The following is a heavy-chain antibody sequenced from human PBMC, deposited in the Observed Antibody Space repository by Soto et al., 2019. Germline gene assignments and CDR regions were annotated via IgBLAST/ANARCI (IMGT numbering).Heavy chain of an antibody. CDR1: GGSIISGDYY. CDR2: IYYSGST. CDR3: AKEYGGGIGMVTSYFDY. D-gene: IGHD3-16*01. J-gene: IGHJ4*02. V-gene: IGHV4-30-4*01. Sequence: SSETLSLTCTVSGGSIISGDYYWILIRQPPGKGLEWIGYIYYSGSTYYNPSLKSRVTISVDTSKNQFSLKLSSVTAADTAVYYCAKEYGGGIGMVTSYFDYWGQGALVTVSS.